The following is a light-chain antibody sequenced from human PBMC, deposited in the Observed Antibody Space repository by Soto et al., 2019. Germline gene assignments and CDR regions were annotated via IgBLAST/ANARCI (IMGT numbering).Light chain of an antibody. V-gene: IGKV3-20*01. CDR2: GVY. CDR1: QAVISGY. CDR3: QQYGVPPFN. J-gene: IGKJ2*01. Sequence: EIVLTQSPGALSLSPGEGATLSCRASQAVISGYLAWYQQKPGQAPRLLMYGVYSRPTGISDRFSGSGSVTEFTLTITRLEPEDFALYSCQQYGVPPFNFGQGTKLQIK.